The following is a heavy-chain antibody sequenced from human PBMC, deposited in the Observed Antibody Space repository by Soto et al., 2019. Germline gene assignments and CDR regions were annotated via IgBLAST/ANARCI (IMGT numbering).Heavy chain of an antibody. CDR2: INHSGST. CDR3: ARVHSSDILTGYSDY. V-gene: IGHV4-34*01. CDR1: GGSFSGYY. J-gene: IGHJ4*02. Sequence: QVQLQQWGAGLLKPSETLSLTCAVYGGSFSGYYWSWIRQPPGKGLEWIGEINHSGSTNYNPSLKSRVTISVDTSKNQFSLKLSSVTAADTAVYYCARVHSSDILTGYSDYWGQGTLVTVSS. D-gene: IGHD3-9*01.